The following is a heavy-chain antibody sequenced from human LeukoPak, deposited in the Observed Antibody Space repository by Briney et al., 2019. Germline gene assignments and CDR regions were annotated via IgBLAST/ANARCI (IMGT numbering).Heavy chain of an antibody. V-gene: IGHV4-59*01. CDR2: IYYSGSA. CDR1: GGSISGFY. Sequence: SETLSLTCTVSGGSISGFYWGWIRQPPGKGLEWIGFIYYSGSANYNPSLKSRVTMSVDMSKNQFSLKLSSVTAADTAVYYCARGNYDDSYAYGGDFDSWGQGTLVTVSS. D-gene: IGHD3-16*01. CDR3: ARGNYDDSYAYGGDFDS. J-gene: IGHJ4*02.